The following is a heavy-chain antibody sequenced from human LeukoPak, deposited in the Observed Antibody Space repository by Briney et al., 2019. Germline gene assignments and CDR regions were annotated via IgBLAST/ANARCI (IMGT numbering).Heavy chain of an antibody. D-gene: IGHD2-15*01. CDR1: GFIFSSYW. J-gene: IGHJ4*02. Sequence: GGSLRLSCAASGFIFSSYWMSWVRQAPGKGLEWVANIKRDGSEKYYVDSVKGRFTISRDNAKNSLYLQMNRLRADDTAVYYCVRDGGNGGDYWGQRTVVTVSS. V-gene: IGHV3-7*01. CDR3: VRDGGNGGDY. CDR2: IKRDGSEK.